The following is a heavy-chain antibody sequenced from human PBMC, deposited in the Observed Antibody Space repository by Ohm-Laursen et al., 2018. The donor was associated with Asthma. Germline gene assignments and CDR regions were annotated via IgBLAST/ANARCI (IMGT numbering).Heavy chain of an antibody. CDR1: GFTFRSYA. D-gene: IGHD6-13*01. Sequence: SLRLSCTASGFTFRSYAMHWVRQAPGKGLEWVAVGGSYYAGGLKYYADSVNGRFTVSRDDSKNTLYLQMNSLRAEDTAVYYCAKGPGYSSSWYCYFQHWGQGTLVTVSS. CDR2: GGSYYAGGLK. V-gene: IGHV3-30-3*02. CDR3: AKGPGYSSSWYCYFQH. J-gene: IGHJ1*01.